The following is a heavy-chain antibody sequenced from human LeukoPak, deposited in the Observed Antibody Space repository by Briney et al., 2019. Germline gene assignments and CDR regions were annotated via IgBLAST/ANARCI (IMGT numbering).Heavy chain of an antibody. CDR2: IHYSGNN. CDR3: ARGYFDWLSFDY. CDR1: GGSISNYY. J-gene: IGHJ4*02. D-gene: IGHD3-9*01. Sequence: PSETLSLTCTISGGSISNYYWNWIRQPPGKGLEWLGYIHYSGNNNYNPSLKSRLTMSVDTSKNHFSLNLNSVTAADTAVYYCARGYFDWLSFDYWGQGVLVAVSS. V-gene: IGHV4-59*01.